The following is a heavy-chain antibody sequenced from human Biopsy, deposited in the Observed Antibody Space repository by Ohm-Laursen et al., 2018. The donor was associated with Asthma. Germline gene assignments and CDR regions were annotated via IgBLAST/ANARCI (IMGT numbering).Heavy chain of an antibody. V-gene: IGHV3-30*18. CDR2: ISYDGTHE. CDR3: AKVYYGSGSRPSPYGMDV. D-gene: IGHD3-10*01. Sequence: SLRFSCTASGFTFSTYGMHWVRQAPGKGLEWVAVISYDGTHEHYADSVKGRFTISRDNSKNTLYLQMNSLSGEDSAVYYCAKVYYGSGSRPSPYGMDVWGQGTTVTVSS. J-gene: IGHJ6*02. CDR1: GFTFSTYG.